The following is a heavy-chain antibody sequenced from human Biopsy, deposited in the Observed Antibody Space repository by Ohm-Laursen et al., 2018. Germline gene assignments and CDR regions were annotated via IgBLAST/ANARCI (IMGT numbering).Heavy chain of an antibody. CDR2: IYYSGST. V-gene: IGHV4-59*01. J-gene: IGHJ6*02. CDR1: GGSISSDY. D-gene: IGHD2/OR15-2a*01. Sequence: GTLSLTWSVSGGSISSDYWSWIRQTPGKGLEWIGYIYYSGSTNYNPSLKSRVTISVDTSKNQFSLRLNSVTAADTAVYYCARATNSTGWPYYYFYGMDVWGQGTTVTVSS. CDR3: ARATNSTGWPYYYFYGMDV.